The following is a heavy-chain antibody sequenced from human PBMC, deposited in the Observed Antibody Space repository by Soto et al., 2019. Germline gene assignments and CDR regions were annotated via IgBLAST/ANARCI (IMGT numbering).Heavy chain of an antibody. D-gene: IGHD3-9*01. CDR2: ISAYNGNT. CDR1: GYTFTSYG. Sequence: ASVKVSCKASGYTFTSYGISWVRQAPGQGLEWMGWISAYNGNTKYAQKLQGRVTMTTDTSTSTAYMELRSLRSDDTAVYYCARDSTLYRYYDILTGYCFDYWGQGTLVTVSS. CDR3: ARDSTLYRYYDILTGYCFDY. J-gene: IGHJ4*02. V-gene: IGHV1-18*01.